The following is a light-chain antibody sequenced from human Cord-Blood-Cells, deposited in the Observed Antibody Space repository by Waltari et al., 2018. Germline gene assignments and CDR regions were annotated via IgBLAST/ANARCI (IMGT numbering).Light chain of an antibody. CDR3: CSYAGSYTWV. CDR2: DVS. CDR1: SSDVGGYHY. Sequence: QSALPPPRPVSGSPGQSVTLSSTRTSSDVGGYHYVSWYQQHPGNAPKLMIYDVSKRPSGVPDRFSGSKSGNTASLTISGLQAEDEADYYCCSYAGSYTWVFGGGTKLTVL. J-gene: IGLJ3*02. V-gene: IGLV2-11*01.